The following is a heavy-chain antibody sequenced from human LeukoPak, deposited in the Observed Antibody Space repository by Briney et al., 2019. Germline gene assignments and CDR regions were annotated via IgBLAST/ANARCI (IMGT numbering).Heavy chain of an antibody. J-gene: IGHJ4*02. Sequence: PGGSLRLSCAASGFTFSSYSMNWVRQAPGKGLEWVSSISSSSSYIYYADSVKGRFTISRDNAKNSLYLPMNSLRAEDKAVYYCASEQQLAGRQYWGQGTLVTVSS. V-gene: IGHV3-21*01. D-gene: IGHD6-13*01. CDR3: ASEQQLAGRQY. CDR1: GFTFSSYS. CDR2: ISSSSSYI.